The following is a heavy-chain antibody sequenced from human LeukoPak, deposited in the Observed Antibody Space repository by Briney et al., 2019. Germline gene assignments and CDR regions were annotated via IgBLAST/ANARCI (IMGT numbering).Heavy chain of an antibody. D-gene: IGHD6-19*01. CDR1: GFTFGDYA. V-gene: IGHV3-49*03. CDR2: IRSKANGGTI. J-gene: IGHJ4*02. CDR3: SRGVSSGWFYFDY. Sequence: PGGSLRLSCTASGFTFGDYAVSWFRQAPGKGLDSVGFIRSKANGGTIQYAASVKGRFTISRDDSKSIAYLQMNSLKTEDTAVYYCSRGVSSGWFYFDYWGQGTLVTVSS.